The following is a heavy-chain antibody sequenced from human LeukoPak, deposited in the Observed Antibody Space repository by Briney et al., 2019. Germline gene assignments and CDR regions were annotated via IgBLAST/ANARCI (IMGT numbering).Heavy chain of an antibody. D-gene: IGHD1-1*01. CDR1: GFTFSSGW. CDR3: ARDHDGKDC. Sequence: GGSLRLSRVASGFTFSSGWMSWVRQAPGKGLEWVTNINQDGSQKYYEDSVKGRFTVSRDNAKNSLYLHMNGLRADDTAIYYCARDHDGKDCWGQGTLVTVSS. J-gene: IGHJ4*02. V-gene: IGHV3-7*01. CDR2: INQDGSQK.